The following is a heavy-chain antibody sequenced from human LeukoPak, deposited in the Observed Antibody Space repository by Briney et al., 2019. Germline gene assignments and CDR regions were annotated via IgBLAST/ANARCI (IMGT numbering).Heavy chain of an antibody. CDR1: GFTFSSYA. CDR3: AKAPVHCSGGSCYSFYY. V-gene: IGHV3-23*01. CDR2: ISGSGGST. D-gene: IGHD2-15*01. Sequence: GGSLRLSCAASGFTFSSYAMSWVRQAPGKGLEWVSAISGSGGSTYYADSVKGRFTTSRDNSKNTLYLQMNSLRAEDTAVYYCAKAPVHCSGGSCYSFYYWGQGTLVTVSS. J-gene: IGHJ4*02.